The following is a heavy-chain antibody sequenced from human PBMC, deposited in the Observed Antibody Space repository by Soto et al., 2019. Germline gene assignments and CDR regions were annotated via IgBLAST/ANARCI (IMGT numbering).Heavy chain of an antibody. CDR2: INPSGGST. V-gene: IGHV1-46*03. Sequence: QVQLVQSGAEVKKPGASVKVSCKASGYTFTSYYMHWVRQAPGQGLEWMGIINPSGGSTSYAQKCQGRGTMTRDTSTSTVDMELSSLRSEDTAVYYCARGEYYYYYYMDVWGKGTTVTVSS. CDR3: ARGEYYYYYYMDV. J-gene: IGHJ6*03. CDR1: GYTFTSYY.